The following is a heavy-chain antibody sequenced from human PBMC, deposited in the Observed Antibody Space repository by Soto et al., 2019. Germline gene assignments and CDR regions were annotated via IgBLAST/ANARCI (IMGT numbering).Heavy chain of an antibody. Sequence: SETLSLTCTVSGGSISSYYWSWIRQPPGKGLEWIGYIYYSGSTNYNPSLKSRVTISVDTSKNQFSLKLGSVTAADTAVYYCARLLGYCSSTSCYSNWFDPWGQGTLVTVSS. V-gene: IGHV4-59*08. D-gene: IGHD2-2*01. CDR3: ARLLGYCSSTSCYSNWFDP. CDR2: IYYSGST. CDR1: GGSISSYY. J-gene: IGHJ5*02.